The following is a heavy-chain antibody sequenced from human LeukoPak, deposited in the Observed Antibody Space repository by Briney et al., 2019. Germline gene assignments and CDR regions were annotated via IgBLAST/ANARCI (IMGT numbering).Heavy chain of an antibody. CDR1: GYSFTSFD. Sequence: GASVKVSCKASGYSFTSFDINWVRQATGQGLEWMGWMNPNSGYTGYAQKFQGRVTMTRNTSINTAYIELSSLNSEDTAVYYCARAVAGMGYWGQGTLVTVSS. D-gene: IGHD6-19*01. CDR2: MNPNSGYT. J-gene: IGHJ4*02. CDR3: ARAVAGMGY. V-gene: IGHV1-8*01.